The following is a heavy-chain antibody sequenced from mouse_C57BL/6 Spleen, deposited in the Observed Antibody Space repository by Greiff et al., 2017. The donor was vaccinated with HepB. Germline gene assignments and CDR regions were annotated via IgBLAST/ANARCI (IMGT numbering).Heavy chain of an antibody. V-gene: IGHV1-39*01. D-gene: IGHD2-4*01. CDR1: GDSVTDYN. Sequence: EVKLQESGPELVKPGASVKISCKASGDSVTDYNMNWVKQSNGKSLEWIGVINPNYGTTSYNQKFKGKATLTVDQSSSTAYMQLNSLTSEDSAVYYCARVYYDYDGYAMDYWGQGTSVTVSS. J-gene: IGHJ4*01. CDR2: INPNYGTT. CDR3: ARVYYDYDGYAMDY.